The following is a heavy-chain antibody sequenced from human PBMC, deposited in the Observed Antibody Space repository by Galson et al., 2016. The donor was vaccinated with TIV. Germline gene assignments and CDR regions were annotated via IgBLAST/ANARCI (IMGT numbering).Heavy chain of an antibody. D-gene: IGHD1-14*01. CDR3: ATVAWFTGLSLDN. CDR1: GNSLNELV. Sequence: SVKVSCKVSGNSLNELVIHWVRQAPGKGLEWMGGFDPEVSKTVYAQMLQGRVTMAADTSRNTAYMELGSLRFEDTAVYYCATVAWFTGLSLDNWGQGTLVTVSS. CDR2: FDPEVSKT. J-gene: IGHJ4*02. V-gene: IGHV1-24*01.